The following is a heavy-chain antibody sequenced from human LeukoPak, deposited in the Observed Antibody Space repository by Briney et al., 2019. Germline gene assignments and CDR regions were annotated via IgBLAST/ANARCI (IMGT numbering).Heavy chain of an antibody. V-gene: IGHV3-74*01. CDR1: GFTFSTYW. Sequence: AGGSLRLSCAASGFTFSTYWMHWVRQAPGKGLVWVSRISSDGSSTIYADSVKGRFTISRDNSENTLSLQMNSLRVEDTARYYCAKDIQLSTWGLGTMVTVSS. D-gene: IGHD3-16*02. CDR2: ISSDGSST. J-gene: IGHJ3*01. CDR3: AKDIQLST.